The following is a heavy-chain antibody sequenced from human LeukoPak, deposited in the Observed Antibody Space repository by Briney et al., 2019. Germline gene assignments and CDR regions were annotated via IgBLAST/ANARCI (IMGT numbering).Heavy chain of an antibody. Sequence: GGSLRLSCAASGFTFSSYGMHWVRQAPGKGLEWVSSISSSSSYIYYADSVKGRFTISRDNAKNSLYLQMNSLRAEDTAVYYCARDMGATANDYWGQGTLVTVSS. V-gene: IGHV3-21*01. CDR3: ARDMGATANDY. CDR1: GFTFSSYG. D-gene: IGHD1-26*01. J-gene: IGHJ4*02. CDR2: ISSSSSYI.